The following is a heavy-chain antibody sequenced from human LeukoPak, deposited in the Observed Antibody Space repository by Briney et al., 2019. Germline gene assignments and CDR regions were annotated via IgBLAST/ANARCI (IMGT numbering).Heavy chain of an antibody. CDR2: TYYRSRWYN. Sequence: PSQTLSLTCAISGDSVSSNHAAWNWLRQSPSRGLEWLGRTYYRSRWYNDYAVSLKSRIIINPDISKNQFSLQLNSVTPEDTAVYYCARLSAGSSAQSSGDYWGQGTLVTVSS. CDR3: ARLSAGSSAQSSGDY. CDR1: GDSVSSNHAA. D-gene: IGHD6-19*01. J-gene: IGHJ4*02. V-gene: IGHV6-1*01.